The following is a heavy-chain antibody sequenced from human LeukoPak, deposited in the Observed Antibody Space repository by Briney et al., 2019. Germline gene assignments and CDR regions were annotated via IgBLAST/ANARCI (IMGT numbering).Heavy chain of an antibody. V-gene: IGHV1-2*04. Sequence: ASVKVSCKASGYTFTGYYMHWVRQAPGQGLEWMGWINPNSGGTNYAQKFQGWVTMTRDTSISTAYMELSRLRSDDTAVYYCTREMATILPGRFYYGMDVWGQGTTVTVSS. CDR1: GYTFTGYY. CDR2: INPNSGGT. CDR3: TREMATILPGRFYYGMDV. D-gene: IGHD5-24*01. J-gene: IGHJ6*02.